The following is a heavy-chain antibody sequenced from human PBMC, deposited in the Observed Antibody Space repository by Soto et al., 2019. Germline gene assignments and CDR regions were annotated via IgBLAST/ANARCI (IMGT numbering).Heavy chain of an antibody. CDR2: LYYGRSA. CDR3: ARELWPSDY. V-gene: IGHV4-59*12. Sequence: ASETLSLTCAVSGDSISSYYCMWIRQPPGKGLESIGYLYYGRSANYNPSLKSRFTMSRDNVKNSLNLLMNSLRDEDTAVYYCARELWPSDYWGQGTLVTSPQ. D-gene: IGHD5-18*01. J-gene: IGHJ4*02. CDR1: GDSISSYY.